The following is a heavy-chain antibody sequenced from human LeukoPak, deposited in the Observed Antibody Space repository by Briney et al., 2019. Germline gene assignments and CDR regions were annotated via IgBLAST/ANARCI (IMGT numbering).Heavy chain of an antibody. CDR1: GSRFTSYW. CDR3: ARHRSMVRGVIQGWFDP. V-gene: IGHV5-51*01. CDR2: IYPGDSDT. D-gene: IGHD3-10*01. Sequence: GESLKISCKGSGSRFTSYWIGWGRQMPGKGLGGRGIIYPGDSDTRYSPSFQGQVSISADKSISTAYLQWSSLKASDTAMYYCARHRSMVRGVIQGWFDPWGQGTLVTVSS. J-gene: IGHJ5*02.